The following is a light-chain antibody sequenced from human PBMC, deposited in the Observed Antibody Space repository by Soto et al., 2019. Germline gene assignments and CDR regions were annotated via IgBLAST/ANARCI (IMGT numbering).Light chain of an antibody. V-gene: IGKV1-5*01. CDR2: DAS. J-gene: IGKJ1*01. CDR1: QSISSW. Sequence: DIQMTQSPSSLSASVGDRVTMTCRASQSISSWLAWYQQKPGKAPKLLIYDASGLESGVPSRFSGRGSGTEFTLTISSLQPDDFATYYCQQYNSYWTFGQGTKVDIK. CDR3: QQYNSYWT.